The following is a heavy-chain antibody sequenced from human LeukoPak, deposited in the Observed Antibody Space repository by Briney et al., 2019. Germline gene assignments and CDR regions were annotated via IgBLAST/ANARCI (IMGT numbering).Heavy chain of an antibody. V-gene: IGHV3-33*01. D-gene: IGHD3-22*01. Sequence: GGSLRLSCAASGFTFGRYGMHWVRQAPGKGLEWVAVIWYDGSNRQYVDSVKGRFTISRDNSKNTLYLQMNSLRADDTAVYYCARDFGFSPSSGYSFDYWGQGTLVTVSS. CDR3: ARDFGFSPSSGYSFDY. CDR2: IWYDGSNR. J-gene: IGHJ4*02. CDR1: GFTFGRYG.